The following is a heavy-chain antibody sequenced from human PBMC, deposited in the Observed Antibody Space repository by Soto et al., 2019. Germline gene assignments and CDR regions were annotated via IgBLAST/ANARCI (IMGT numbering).Heavy chain of an antibody. D-gene: IGHD5-12*01. J-gene: IGHJ3*01. Sequence: QVQLVQSGAEVKKPGSSVKVSCKASGGSFRREAINWLRQAPGQGPEWMGNILPFFGTADYAQKFQGRVTVTAEMSTTTVYMELNSMRVENTAVYYCARGHGFGGNSDAFDVWGQGTTVIVSS. CDR3: ARGHGFGGNSDAFDV. CDR2: ILPFFGTA. CDR1: GGSFRREA. V-gene: IGHV1-69*14.